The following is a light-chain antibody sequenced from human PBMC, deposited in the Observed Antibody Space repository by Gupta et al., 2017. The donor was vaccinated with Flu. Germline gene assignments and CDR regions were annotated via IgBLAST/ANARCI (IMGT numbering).Light chain of an antibody. CDR3: LQSSSLPQT. CDR1: QSIGSG. J-gene: IGKJ4*02. Sequence: ESLLTQSPDFQSVTPKEKVTITCLASQSIGSGLHWYQQKPEQSPKLLIKYGSHHGSGVPSRFSGSGSGTDLTLTINSLEAEDAATYYCLQSSSLPQTFGEGTKVEIK. CDR2: YGS. V-gene: IGKV6-21*01.